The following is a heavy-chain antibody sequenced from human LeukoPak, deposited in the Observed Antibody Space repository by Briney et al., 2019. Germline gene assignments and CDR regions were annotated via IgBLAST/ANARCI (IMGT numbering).Heavy chain of an antibody. Sequence: GGSLRLSCAASGFKFDDYGMSWVRQAPGKGLEWVSGISWNGGNTGYADSVKGRFTISRDNAKNSLFLQVNSLRADDTAFYYCAREGISWVNGVCYLDYWGQGTLVTVSS. D-gene: IGHD2-8*01. CDR3: AREGISWVNGVCYLDY. CDR1: GFKFDDYG. J-gene: IGHJ4*02. V-gene: IGHV3-20*04. CDR2: ISWNGGNT.